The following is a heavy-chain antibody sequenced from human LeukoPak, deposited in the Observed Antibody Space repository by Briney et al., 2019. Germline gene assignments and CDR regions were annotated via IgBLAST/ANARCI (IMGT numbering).Heavy chain of an antibody. Sequence: GRSLRLSCAASGFTFDDYAMHWVRQAPGKGLEWVSGISWNSGSIGYADSVKGRFTISRDNAKNSLYLQMNSLRAEDTALYYCAKCVGRYSGSYCTRWGQGTLVTVSS. CDR2: ISWNSGSI. V-gene: IGHV3-9*01. D-gene: IGHD1-26*01. CDR3: AKCVGRYSGSYCTR. CDR1: GFTFDDYA. J-gene: IGHJ4*02.